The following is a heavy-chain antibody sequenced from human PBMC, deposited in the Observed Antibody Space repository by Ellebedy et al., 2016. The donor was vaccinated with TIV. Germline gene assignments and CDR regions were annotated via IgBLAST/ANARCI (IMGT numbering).Heavy chain of an antibody. CDR2: INPSAGFT. D-gene: IGHD4-17*01. J-gene: IGHJ4*02. Sequence: ASVKVSCXASAYIFTSYLMHWVRQAPGQGLEWMGIINPSAGFTNYAQKFQDRVTLTRDTSTTTVYMEMSSLRSEDTGVYYCARAGYGDYVLTYWGQGTLVTVSS. V-gene: IGHV1-46*01. CDR3: ARAGYGDYVLTY. CDR1: AYIFTSYL.